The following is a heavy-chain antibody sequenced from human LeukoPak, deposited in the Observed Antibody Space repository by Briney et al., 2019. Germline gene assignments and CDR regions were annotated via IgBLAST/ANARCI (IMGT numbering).Heavy chain of an antibody. J-gene: IGHJ6*02. CDR1: GGSVSSGSYY. CDR3: ARDSGLRFLEWPGMDV. D-gene: IGHD3-3*01. CDR2: IYYSGST. V-gene: IGHV4-61*01. Sequence: SETLSLTCTVSGGSVSSGSYYWSWIRQPPGEGLEWIGYIYYSGSTNYNPSLKSRVTISVDTSKNQFSLKLSSVTAADTAVYYCARDSGLRFLEWPGMDVWGQGTTVTVSS.